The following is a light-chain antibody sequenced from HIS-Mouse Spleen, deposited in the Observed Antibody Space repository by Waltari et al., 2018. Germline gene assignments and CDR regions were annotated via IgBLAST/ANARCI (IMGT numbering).Light chain of an antibody. CDR3: SSYTSSSTPYV. V-gene: IGLV2-14*03. CDR2: DVS. CDR1: SSDVGGYNY. Sequence: QSALTQPASVSGSPGQSITISCTGTSSDVGGYNYVSWYHQHPGKAPKLMVYDVSKRPSGVFNRFPGSKSGNTASLSISGLQAEDEADYYCSSYTSSSTPYVFGTGTKVTVL. J-gene: IGLJ1*01.